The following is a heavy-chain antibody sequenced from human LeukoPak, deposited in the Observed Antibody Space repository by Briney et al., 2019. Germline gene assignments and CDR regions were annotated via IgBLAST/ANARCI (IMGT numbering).Heavy chain of an antibody. Sequence: GGSLRLSCAASGFTFSAYAMIWVRQAPGKGLEWVSSISGSGDSTDYTYYSDSVKGRFTISRDISTDTLYLQMNSLRAEDTAVYHCVKGATYGYQPDFWGQGTLVTVSS. CDR2: ISGSGDSTDYT. D-gene: IGHD2-2*01. CDR1: GFTFSAYA. V-gene: IGHV3-23*01. J-gene: IGHJ4*02. CDR3: VKGATYGYQPDF.